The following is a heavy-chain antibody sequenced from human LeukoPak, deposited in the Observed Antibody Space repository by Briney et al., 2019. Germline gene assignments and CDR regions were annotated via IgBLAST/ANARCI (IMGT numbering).Heavy chain of an antibody. CDR3: SRRSVTIYYMDV. D-gene: IGHD4-11*01. CDR2: IKQDGSEK. J-gene: IGHJ6*03. V-gene: IGHV3-7*01. CDR1: GFTFSSYW. Sequence: PGGTLRLSCAASGFTFSSYWMSWVRQAPGQGLEWVANIKQDGSEKYYVDSVKGRFTISRDNAKNSLYLQMNSLRAEDTAVYYCSRRSVTIYYMDVWGKGTTVTISS.